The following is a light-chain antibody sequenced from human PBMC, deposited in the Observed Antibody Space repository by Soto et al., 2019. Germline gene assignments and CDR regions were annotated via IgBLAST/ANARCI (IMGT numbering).Light chain of an antibody. V-gene: IGKV3-20*01. CDR1: QSVSTTF. J-gene: IGKJ1*01. Sequence: EILLTQSPGTLSLSPGEGATLYCRASQSVSTTFFAWYQQKPGQAPRLLIYGASTRATGIPDRFSGSGSGTDFTLTISRLEPEDFAVYYWQQYGRTSWTFGKGTKVEIK. CDR3: QQYGRTSWT. CDR2: GAS.